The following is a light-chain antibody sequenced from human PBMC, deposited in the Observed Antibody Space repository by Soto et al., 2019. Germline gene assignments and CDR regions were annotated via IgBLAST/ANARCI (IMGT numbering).Light chain of an antibody. V-gene: IGKV3-11*01. J-gene: IGKJ4*01. CDR1: QSISSH. CDR3: QQRINWPLT. Sequence: EIVLTQSPATLSLSPGERATLSCRVSQSISSHLAWYQQKPGQAPRLLIYGASNRATGIPARFSGRGSGTDFTLTISSLEPEDFAVYYCQQRINWPLTFGGGTKVEIK. CDR2: GAS.